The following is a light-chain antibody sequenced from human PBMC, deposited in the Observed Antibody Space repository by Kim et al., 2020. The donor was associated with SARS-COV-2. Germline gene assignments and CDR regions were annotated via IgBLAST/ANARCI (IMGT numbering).Light chain of an antibody. CDR1: QSVNNW. CDR3: QQLDTPSRT. Sequence: DIQMTQSPSTLSASVGDRVTITCRASQSVNNWLAWYQQKAGTVPKLLIYDASTLQGGVPSRFSGSGFGTEFTLTISSLQPDDFATYYCQQLDTPSRTFGPGTKVDIK. CDR2: DAS. V-gene: IGKV1-5*01. J-gene: IGKJ1*01.